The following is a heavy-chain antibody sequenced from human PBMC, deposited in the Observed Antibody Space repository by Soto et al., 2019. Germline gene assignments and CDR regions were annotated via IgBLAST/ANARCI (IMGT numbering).Heavy chain of an antibody. CDR2: RYYSEST. V-gene: IGHV4-31*03. Sequence: SETLSLTCTVSGGSITTGGYYWSWIRQLPGKGLEWIGHRYYSESTYYNPSLKSRVSISLDTSKNQLSLKLSFVTAADTAMYYCARTKCSGGSCYSWSLDYWGQGTPVTVSS. D-gene: IGHD2-15*01. CDR3: ARTKCSGGSCYSWSLDY. CDR1: GGSITTGGYY. J-gene: IGHJ4*02.